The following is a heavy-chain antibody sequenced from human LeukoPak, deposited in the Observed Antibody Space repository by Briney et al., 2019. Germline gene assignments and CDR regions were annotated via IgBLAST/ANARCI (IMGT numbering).Heavy chain of an antibody. CDR2: ISYDGSNK. V-gene: IGHV3-30*18. J-gene: IGHJ4*02. D-gene: IGHD3-9*01. Sequence: GGSLRLSCAVSGFTLSSYGMHWVRQAPGKGLEWVAVISYDGSNKYHANSVKGRFTISRDNSENTLYLQMNSLRAEDTAVYYCAKDQILRYFDWLLSLDYWGQGTLVTVSS. CDR1: GFTLSSYG. CDR3: AKDQILRYFDWLLSLDY.